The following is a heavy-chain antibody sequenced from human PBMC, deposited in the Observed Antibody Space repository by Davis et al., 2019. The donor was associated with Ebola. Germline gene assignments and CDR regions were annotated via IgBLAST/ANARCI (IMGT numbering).Heavy chain of an antibody. D-gene: IGHD3-16*01. CDR3: ARARSAITGAFWLDS. CDR2: ISGSGGST. V-gene: IGHV3-23*01. CDR1: GFTFSSYA. Sequence: GESLKISCAASGFTFSSYAMSWVRQAPGKGLEWVSAISGSGGSTYYADSVKGRFTISRDNSKNTLYLQMNSLRAEDTAMYYCARARSAITGAFWLDSWGQGTLVTVSS. J-gene: IGHJ5*01.